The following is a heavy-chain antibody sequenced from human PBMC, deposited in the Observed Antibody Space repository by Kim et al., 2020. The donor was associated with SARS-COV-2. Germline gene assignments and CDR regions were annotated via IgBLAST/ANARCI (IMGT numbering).Heavy chain of an antibody. CDR3: ARVVWGGYRYIDS. D-gene: IGHD3-16*02. V-gene: IGHV7-4-1*02. CDR1: GYTFTNHA. CDR2: INTDTGSP. J-gene: IGHJ4*02. Sequence: ASVKVSCKASGYTFTNHARNWVRQAPGRGLEWMGWINTDTGSPTYAPDFTGRFVFSLDTSVSTAYLQIRSLAAEESALYYCARVVWGGYRYIDSWGQGTLVTVSS.